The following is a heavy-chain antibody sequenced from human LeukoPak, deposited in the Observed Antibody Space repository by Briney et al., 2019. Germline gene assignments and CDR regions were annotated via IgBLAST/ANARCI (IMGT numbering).Heavy chain of an antibody. CDR1: GFTFSSYS. CDR2: ISSRRSYI. CDR3: AREYSGGGNDYVLSGYYCSCVCWRERTPVIV. J-gene: IGHJ6*01. D-gene: IGHD3-22*01. V-gene: IGHV3-21*04. Sequence: GGSLRLSCAVSGFTFSSYSMHWVRQAPGKGLEWVSYISSRRSYIYYADSVKGRFTISRDNAKNTLYLHMSSQRVKDTAVYYCAREYSGGGNDYVLSGYYCSCVCWRERTPVIVW.